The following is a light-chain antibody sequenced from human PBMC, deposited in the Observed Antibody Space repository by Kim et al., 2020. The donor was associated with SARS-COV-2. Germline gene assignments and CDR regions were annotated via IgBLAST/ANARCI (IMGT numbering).Light chain of an antibody. V-gene: IGKV3-20*01. CDR3: QQYGSSPRT. CDR1: QSVSSSY. CDR2: GTS. Sequence: DIVLTQSPGTLSLSPGERATLSCRASQSVSSSYFAWYQQKPGQAPRLLIYGTSSRATGIPDRFSGSGSGTDFTLTISRLEPEDFAMYYCQQYGSSPRTFGQGTKREI. J-gene: IGKJ1*01.